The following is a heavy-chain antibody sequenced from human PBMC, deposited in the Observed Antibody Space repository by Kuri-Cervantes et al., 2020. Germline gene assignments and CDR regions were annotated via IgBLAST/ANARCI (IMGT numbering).Heavy chain of an antibody. J-gene: IGHJ6*02. Sequence: ASVKVSCKASGYTFTGYYMHWVRQAPGQGLEWMGWINPNSGGTNYAQKFQGRVPMTRDTSISTAYMELSRLRSDDTAVYYCATATVTTHYYYYGMDVWGQGTTVTVSS. V-gene: IGHV1-2*02. D-gene: IGHD4-11*01. CDR2: INPNSGGT. CDR1: GYTFTGYY. CDR3: ATATVTTHYYYYGMDV.